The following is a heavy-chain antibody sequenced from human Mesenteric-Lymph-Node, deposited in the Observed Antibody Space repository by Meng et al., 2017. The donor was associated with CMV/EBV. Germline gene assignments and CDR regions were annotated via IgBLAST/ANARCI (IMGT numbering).Heavy chain of an antibody. J-gene: IGHJ4*02. CDR3: ARVCSGGSCYSAEWEDY. Sequence: GESLKISCAASGFTFSSYAMSWVRQAPGKGLEWVSAISGSGGSTYYADSVKGRFTISRDNSKNTLYLQVNSLRAEDTAVYYCARVCSGGSCYSAEWEDYWGQGTLVTVSS. CDR2: ISGSGGST. D-gene: IGHD2-15*01. V-gene: IGHV3-23*01. CDR1: GFTFSSYA.